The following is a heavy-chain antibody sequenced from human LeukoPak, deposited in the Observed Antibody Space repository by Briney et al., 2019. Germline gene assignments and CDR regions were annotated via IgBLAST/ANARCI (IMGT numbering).Heavy chain of an antibody. CDR1: GFTFSSYT. CDR2: ISSSSSYI. V-gene: IGHV3-21*01. J-gene: IGHJ4*02. Sequence: PGGSLRLSCAASGFTFSSYTVNWVRQAPGKGLEWVSSISSSSSYIYYADSVKGRFTISRDNAKNSLYLQMNSLRAEDTAVYYCARVQIVGATYDYWGQGTLVTVSS. D-gene: IGHD1-26*01. CDR3: ARVQIVGATYDY.